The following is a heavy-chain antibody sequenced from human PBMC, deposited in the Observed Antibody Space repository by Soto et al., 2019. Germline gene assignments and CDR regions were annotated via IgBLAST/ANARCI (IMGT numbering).Heavy chain of an antibody. CDR2: INPNGGT. J-gene: IGHJ4*02. CDR3: ASSLTTLTTLLDY. V-gene: IGHV1-2*02. Sequence: QVQLVQSGAEVKRPGASVKVSCKASGYTLTDNYMHWVREAPGQGLEWMGWINPNGGTNYAQKFQGRVTMTRDTSISTAYMELSRLRSDDTDVYYCASSLTTLTTLLDYWGQGTLVTVSS. CDR1: GYTLTDNY. D-gene: IGHD4-17*01.